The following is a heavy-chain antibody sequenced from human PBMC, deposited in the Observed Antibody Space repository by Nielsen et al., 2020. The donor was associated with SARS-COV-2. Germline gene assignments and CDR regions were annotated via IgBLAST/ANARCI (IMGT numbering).Heavy chain of an antibody. Sequence: GGSLRLSCAASGFTFSSYDRHWVRQATGKGLEWVSALCTDGDPYYPGSVKSRSIISRENAKNSLYLQMNSLIAGDTAVYYSARYGGYGAFDIWGQGTMVTVSS. J-gene: IGHJ3*02. CDR1: GFTFSSYD. CDR2: LCTDGDP. CDR3: ARYGGYGAFDI. D-gene: IGHD4-17*01. V-gene: IGHV3-13*05.